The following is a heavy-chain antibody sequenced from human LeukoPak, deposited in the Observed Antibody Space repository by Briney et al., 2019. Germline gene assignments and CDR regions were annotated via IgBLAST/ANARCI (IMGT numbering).Heavy chain of an antibody. CDR3: ATGSRSKEDNYYYYYYMDV. V-gene: IGHV1-8*01. Sequence: ASVKVSCKASGYTFTSYDINWVRQATGQGLEWMEWMNPNSGNTGYAQKFQGRVTMTEDTSTDTASMELSSLRSEDTAVYYCATGSRSKEDNYYYYYYMDVWGKGTTVTVS. D-gene: IGHD3-10*01. J-gene: IGHJ6*03. CDR1: GYTFTSYD. CDR2: MNPNSGNT.